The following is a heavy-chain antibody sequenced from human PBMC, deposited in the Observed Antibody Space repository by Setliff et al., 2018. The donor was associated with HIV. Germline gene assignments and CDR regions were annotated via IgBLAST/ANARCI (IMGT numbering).Heavy chain of an antibody. V-gene: IGHV1-2*02. J-gene: IGHJ5*02. CDR2: INPNSGGT. Sequence: ASVKVSCKASGYTFTGYYMHWVRQAPGQGLEWMGWINPNSGGTNYAQKLQGRVTMTRDTSISTAYMELSRLRSDDTAVYYCARDVGVRGVIITVSWFDPWGQGTLVTVTS. D-gene: IGHD3-10*01. CDR3: ARDVGVRGVIITVSWFDP. CDR1: GYTFTGYY.